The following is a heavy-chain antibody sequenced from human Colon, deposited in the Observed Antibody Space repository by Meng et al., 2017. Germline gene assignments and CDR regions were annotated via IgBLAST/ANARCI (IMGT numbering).Heavy chain of an antibody. CDR3: ARRLAVVPASIDY. CDR2: ISYNGGT. D-gene: IGHD2-2*01. Sequence: QLQLQESGPGLVKPPETLPLTCPALGGSISSSSYYWGWVCQSPGRGLDWIGSISYNGGTSYNPSLESRVTISVDTSKNPFSLKLNSVTAADTAVYYCARRLAVVPASIDYWGQGTLVTVSS. CDR1: GGSISSSSYY. V-gene: IGHV4-39*01. J-gene: IGHJ4*02.